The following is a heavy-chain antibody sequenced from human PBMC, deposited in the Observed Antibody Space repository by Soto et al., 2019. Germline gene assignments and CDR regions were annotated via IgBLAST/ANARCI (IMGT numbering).Heavy chain of an antibody. CDR2: ISGDGRTT. J-gene: IGHJ4*02. CDR1: GFTFSSHW. CDR3: AIGVHNCSSSSGYFDF. V-gene: IGHV3-74*01. Sequence: PGGSLRLSCAASGFTFSSHWMNWVRQAPGKGLVWVSRISGDGRTTSHADSVKGRFTISRDNAKNTLYLQVNSLRVEGTAVYYCAIGVHNCSSSSGYFDFCGQGMLVPVSA. D-gene: IGHD2-2*01.